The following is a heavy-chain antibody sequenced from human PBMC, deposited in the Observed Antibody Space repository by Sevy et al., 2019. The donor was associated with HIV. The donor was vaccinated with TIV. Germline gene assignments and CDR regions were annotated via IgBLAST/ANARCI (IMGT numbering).Heavy chain of an antibody. D-gene: IGHD5-18*01. J-gene: IGHJ4*02. CDR2: ISQTYDGNKK. CDR1: GFTFGSYT. V-gene: IGHV3-30-3*01. CDR3: ARDNNGYFFLDY. Sequence: GGSLRLSCAASGFTFGSYTLHWVRQAPGKGLEWVAPISQTYDGNKKYYTDSVRGRFTISRDDSKNTLYLQLNSLRAEDTAVYYCARDNNGYFFLDYWGQGTLVTVSS.